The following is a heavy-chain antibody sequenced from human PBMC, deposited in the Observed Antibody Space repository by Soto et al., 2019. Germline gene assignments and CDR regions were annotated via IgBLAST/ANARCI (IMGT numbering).Heavy chain of an antibody. J-gene: IGHJ5*02. CDR3: ARDHYCSSTSCYFGGNWFDP. V-gene: IGHV4-38-2*02. CDR1: GYSISSGYY. D-gene: IGHD2-2*01. CDR2: IYHSGST. Sequence: KPSATLSRTCAVSGYSISSGYYWGWIRQPPGKGLEWIGSIYHSGSTYYNPSLKSRVTISVDTSKNQFSLKLSSVTAADTAVYYCARDHYCSSTSCYFGGNWFDPWGQGTLVTVSS.